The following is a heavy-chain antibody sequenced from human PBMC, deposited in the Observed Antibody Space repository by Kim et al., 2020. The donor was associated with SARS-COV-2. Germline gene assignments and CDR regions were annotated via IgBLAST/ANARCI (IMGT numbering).Heavy chain of an antibody. Sequence: SETLSLTCAVYGGSFSGYYWSWIRQPPGKGLEWIGEINHSGSTNYNPSLKSRVTISVDTSKNQFSLKLSSVTAADTAVYYCARGPRWYGSSGYLYYWGQGTLVTVSS. CDR1: GGSFSGYY. J-gene: IGHJ4*02. CDR3: ARGPRWYGSSGYLYY. D-gene: IGHD3-22*01. V-gene: IGHV4-34*01. CDR2: INHSGST.